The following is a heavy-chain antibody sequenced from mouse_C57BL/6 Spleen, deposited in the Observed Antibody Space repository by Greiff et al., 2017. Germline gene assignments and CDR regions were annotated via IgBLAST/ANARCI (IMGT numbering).Heavy chain of an antibody. CDR2: INPNNGGT. D-gene: IGHD4-1*01. V-gene: IGHV1-18*01. J-gene: IGHJ1*03. CDR1: GYTFTDYN. CDR3: ARRFNWDWYFDV. Sequence: EVKLQESGPELVKPGASVKIPCKASGYTFTDYNMDWVKQSHGKSLEWIGDINPNNGGTIYNQKFKGKATLTVDKSSSTAYMELRSLTSEDTAVYYCARRFNWDWYFDVWGTGTTVTVSS.